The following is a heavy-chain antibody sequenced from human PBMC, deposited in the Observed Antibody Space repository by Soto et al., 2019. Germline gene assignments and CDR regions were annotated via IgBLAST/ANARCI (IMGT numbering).Heavy chain of an antibody. J-gene: IGHJ3*02. CDR3: ARGLLTGYYSAFDI. V-gene: IGHV3-23*01. Sequence: GGSLRLSCAASEFTFSNYAMSWVRQAPGKGLEWVSSISDNGGTTYYADSVKGRFTISRDNSKNTLYLQMNSLRAEDTAVYYCARGLLTGYYSAFDIWGQGTMVTVSS. D-gene: IGHD3-9*01. CDR1: EFTFSNYA. CDR2: ISDNGGTT.